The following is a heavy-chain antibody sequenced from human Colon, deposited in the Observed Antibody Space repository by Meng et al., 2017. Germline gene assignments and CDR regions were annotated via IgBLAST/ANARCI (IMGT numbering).Heavy chain of an antibody. D-gene: IGHD1-1*01. CDR3: ARGVQEGVDY. Sequence: GHVVRSGAEVKAPGASLKVSCKASGYTLTTYDINWVRQAPGQGLEWLGWMSPKNGNTGLAQKFQGRVTMTRDTSISTAYMELSSLISEDTAVYYCARGVQEGVDYWGRGTLVTVSS. J-gene: IGHJ4*01. CDR2: MSPKNGNT. CDR1: GYTLTTYD. V-gene: IGHV1-8*02.